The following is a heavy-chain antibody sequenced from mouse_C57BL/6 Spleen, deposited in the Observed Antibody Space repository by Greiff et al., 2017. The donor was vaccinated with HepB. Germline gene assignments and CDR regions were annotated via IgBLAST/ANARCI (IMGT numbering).Heavy chain of an antibody. CDR1: GYSFTGYY. J-gene: IGHJ4*01. D-gene: IGHD3-2*02. Sequence: VQLKESGPELVKPGASVKISCKASGYSFTGYYMNWVKQSPEKSLEWIGEINPSTGGTTYNQKFKAKATLTVDKSSSTAYMQLKSLTSEDSAVYYCARGLDSSGSLDYWGQGTSVTVSS. V-gene: IGHV1-42*01. CDR3: ARGLDSSGSLDY. CDR2: INPSTGGT.